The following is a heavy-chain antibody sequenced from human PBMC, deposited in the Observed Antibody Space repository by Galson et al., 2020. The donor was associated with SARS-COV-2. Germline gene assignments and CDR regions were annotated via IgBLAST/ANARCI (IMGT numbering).Heavy chain of an antibody. J-gene: IGHJ4*02. Sequence: GESLKISCAASGFTFSSYGMHWVRQAPGKGLEWVAVISYDGGNKYYADSVKGRFTISRDNSKNTLYLQMNSLRAEDTAVYYCARDRSSWYLDYWGQGTLVTVSS. CDR1: GFTFSSYG. D-gene: IGHD6-19*01. V-gene: IGHV3-30*03. CDR3: ARDRSSWYLDY. CDR2: ISYDGGNK.